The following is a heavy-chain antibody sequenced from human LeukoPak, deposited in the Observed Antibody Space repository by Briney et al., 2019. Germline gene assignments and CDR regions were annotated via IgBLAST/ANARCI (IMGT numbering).Heavy chain of an antibody. V-gene: IGHV3-30*04. CDR3: AREIWISFDY. D-gene: IGHD1-1*01. CDR1: GFTFSSYA. J-gene: IGHJ4*02. Sequence: GGSLRLSCAASGFTFSSYAMHWVRQAPGKGLEWVALISYDGSNKYYADSVKGRFTISRDNSKNTLYLQMNSLRGEDTAVYYCAREIWISFDYWGQGTLVTVSS. CDR2: ISYDGSNK.